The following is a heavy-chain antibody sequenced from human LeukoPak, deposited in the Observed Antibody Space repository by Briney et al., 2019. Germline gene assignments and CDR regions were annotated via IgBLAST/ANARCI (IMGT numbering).Heavy chain of an antibody. Sequence: GESLKISCKGSGYSFTSYWIGWVRQMPGKGLEWMGIIYPGDSNTRYSPSFQGQVTISADKSISTGHLQWSSLKASDTAMYYCARVDSSGYYYYGMDVWGQGTTVTVSS. CDR3: ARVDSSGYYYYGMDV. CDR2: IYPGDSNT. CDR1: GYSFTSYW. D-gene: IGHD3-22*01. V-gene: IGHV5-51*01. J-gene: IGHJ6*02.